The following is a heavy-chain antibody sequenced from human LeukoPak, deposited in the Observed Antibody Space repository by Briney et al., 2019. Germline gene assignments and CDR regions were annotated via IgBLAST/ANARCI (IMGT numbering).Heavy chain of an antibody. V-gene: IGHV3-21*01. J-gene: IGHJ4*02. Sequence: RGSLRLSCAASGFTFSIYSMNWVRQAPGKGLERVSSISSSISYIYYADSVKGRFTISRDNAKNSLYLQRNSLRAEDTAVYYCARGATRGRYFDWSLRAHFDYWGQGTLVTVSS. D-gene: IGHD3-9*01. CDR2: ISSSISYI. CDR3: ARGATRGRYFDWSLRAHFDY. CDR1: GFTFSIYS.